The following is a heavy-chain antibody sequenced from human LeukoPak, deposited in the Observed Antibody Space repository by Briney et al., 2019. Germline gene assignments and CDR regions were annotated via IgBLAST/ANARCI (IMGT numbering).Heavy chain of an antibody. D-gene: IGHD3-22*01. J-gene: IGHJ3*01. CDR2: IYPGDSDT. CDR1: GYIFSTYW. V-gene: IGHV5-51*01. CDR3: ARENYDSSGYYGAFDV. Sequence: GESLKISCKGSGYIFSTYWIAWVRQMPGKGLEWMGIIYPGDSDTRYSPSFQGQVTISVDKSKNQFSLKLSSVTAADTAVYYCARENYDSSGYYGAFDVWGQGTVVTVSS.